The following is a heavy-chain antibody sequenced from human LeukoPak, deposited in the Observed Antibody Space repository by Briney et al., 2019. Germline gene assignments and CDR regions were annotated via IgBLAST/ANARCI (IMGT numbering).Heavy chain of an antibody. J-gene: IGHJ3*02. D-gene: IGHD6-19*01. CDR2: VFHGGST. V-gene: IGHV4-59*01. CDR3: TRPYSSGWYGTFSI. Sequence: PSETLSLTCTVSGGSITSYYWSWIRQPPGKGLEWIGHVFHGGSTNYNPSLKSRVTISVDTSKNQFSLKLSSVTAADTAVYYCTRPYSSGWYGTFSIWGQGTMVTVSS. CDR1: GGSITSYY.